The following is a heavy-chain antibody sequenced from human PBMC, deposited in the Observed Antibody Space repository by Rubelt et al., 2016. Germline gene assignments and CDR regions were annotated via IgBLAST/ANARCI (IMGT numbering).Heavy chain of an antibody. J-gene: IGHJ4*02. V-gene: IGHV4-59*01. CDR1: GGSISSYY. CDR2: IYYSGST. Sequence: QVQLQESGPGLVKPSETLSLTCTVSGGSISSYYWSWIRQPPGKGLEWIGYIYYSGSTNYNPSRKIRVTIAVDTSKNQFSLKLSSVTAADTAVYYCARGDPDRGSRTVTLDYWGQGTLVTVSS. D-gene: IGHD4-17*01. CDR3: ARGDPDRGSRTVTLDY.